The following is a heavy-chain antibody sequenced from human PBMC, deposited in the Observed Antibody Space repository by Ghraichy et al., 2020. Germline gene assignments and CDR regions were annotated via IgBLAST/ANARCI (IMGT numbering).Heavy chain of an antibody. CDR2: IKSDGSSS. V-gene: IGHV3-74*01. CDR3: ARGHAATTPDYYYYNGLDV. CDR1: GFTFSNYW. Sequence: GGSLRLSCAASGFTFSNYWMHWVRQVPGKGLEWVSRIKSDGSSSSHADSVKGRFTISRNNAKNTLFLQMNSLRAEDTAVYYCARGHAATTPDYYYYNGLDVWGQGTTVTVSS. J-gene: IGHJ6*02. D-gene: IGHD4-11*01.